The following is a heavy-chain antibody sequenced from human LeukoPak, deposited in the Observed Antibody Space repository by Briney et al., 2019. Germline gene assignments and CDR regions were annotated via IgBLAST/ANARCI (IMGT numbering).Heavy chain of an antibody. CDR2: IIPIFGTA. V-gene: IGHV1-69*05. CDR3: ARDQWGSGWLLVY. J-gene: IGHJ4*02. D-gene: IGHD6-19*01. Sequence: SVKVSCKASGGSFSSYAISWVRQAPGQGLEWTGRIIPIFGTANYAQKFQGRVTITTDESTSTAYMELSSLRSEDTAVYYCARDQWGSGWLLVYWGQGTLVTVSS. CDR1: GGSFSSYA.